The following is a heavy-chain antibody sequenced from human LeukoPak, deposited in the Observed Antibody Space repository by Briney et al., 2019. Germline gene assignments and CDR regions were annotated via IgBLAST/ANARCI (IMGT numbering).Heavy chain of an antibody. CDR3: AGDPYYYGSGSHYFDY. V-gene: IGHV1-69*13. D-gene: IGHD3-10*01. J-gene: IGHJ4*02. Sequence: ASVKVSCKASGYTFSNYNIHWVRQAPGQGLEWMGGIIPIFGTANYAQKFQGRVTITADESTSTAYMELSSLRSEDTAVYYCAGDPYYYGSGSHYFDYWGQGTLVTVSS. CDR2: IIPIFGTA. CDR1: GYTFSNYN.